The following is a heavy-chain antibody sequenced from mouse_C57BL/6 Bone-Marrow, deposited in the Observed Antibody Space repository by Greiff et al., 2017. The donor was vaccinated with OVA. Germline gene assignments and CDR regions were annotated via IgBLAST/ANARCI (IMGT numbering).Heavy chain of an antibody. CDR3: AGGLTPLDMDY. J-gene: IGHJ2*01. D-gene: IGHD3-1*01. V-gene: IGHV1-50*01. Sequence: QVQLQQPGAELVKPGASVKLSCKASGYTFTSYWMQWVKQRPGQGLEWIGEIDPSDSYTNYNQKFKGKATLTVDTSSSTAYMQLSSLPSEDAAVYYCAGGLTPLDMDYWGQGTTLTVSS. CDR1: GYTFTSYW. CDR2: IDPSDSYT.